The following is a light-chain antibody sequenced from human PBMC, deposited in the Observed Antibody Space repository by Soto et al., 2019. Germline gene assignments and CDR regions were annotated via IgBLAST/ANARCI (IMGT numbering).Light chain of an antibody. J-gene: IGKJ1*01. CDR1: QSISSW. V-gene: IGKV1-5*01. CDR3: QQYNRYWT. CDR2: AAS. Sequence: DIQMTQSPSTLSASVGDRVTITCRASQSISSWLAWYQQKPGKAPKLLIYAASTLQSGVPSRFSGSGSETEFTLTISSLLPDDFATYYCQQYNRYWTFGQGTKVAIK.